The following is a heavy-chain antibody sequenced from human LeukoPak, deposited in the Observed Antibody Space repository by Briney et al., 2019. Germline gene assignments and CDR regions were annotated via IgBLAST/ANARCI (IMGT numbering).Heavy chain of an antibody. CDR3: ARGENGSFDH. D-gene: IGHD3-10*01. CDR2: VSSTGGGK. J-gene: IGHJ4*02. CDR1: GVTFEDYY. Sequence: GGSLRLSCTGSGVTFEDYYLSWIRQAPGKGLEWISYVSSTGGGKFYADPVKGRFTISRDNSRNSVYMEMNDLVAEDTAFYYCARGENGSFDHLGQGTLVIVSS. V-gene: IGHV3-11*01.